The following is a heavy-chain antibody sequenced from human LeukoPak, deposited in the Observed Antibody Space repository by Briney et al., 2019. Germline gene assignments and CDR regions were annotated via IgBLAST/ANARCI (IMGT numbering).Heavy chain of an antibody. CDR2: TKTKTDGGTT. CDR1: GFTFNNAW. J-gene: IGHJ4*02. V-gene: IGHV3-15*01. Sequence: GGSVRLSCAASGFTFNNAWMTWVRQAPGKGLEWVGRTKTKTDGGTTDYAAPVKGRFTISRDDSKNTLYLQMNSLKTEDTAVYYCITGPFWGQGTLVTVSS. CDR3: ITGPF.